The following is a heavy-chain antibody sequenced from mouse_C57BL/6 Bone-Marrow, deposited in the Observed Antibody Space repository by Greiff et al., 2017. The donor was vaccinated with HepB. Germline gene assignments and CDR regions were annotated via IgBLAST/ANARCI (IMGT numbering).Heavy chain of an antibody. CDR2: ISDGGSYT. D-gene: IGHD1-1*01. CDR3: ARDRAYGPWFAY. CDR1: GFTFSSYA. Sequence: EVQLVESGGGLVKPGGSLKLSCAASGFTFSSYAMSWVRQTPEKRLEWVATISDGGSYTYYPDNVKGRFTISRDNAKNNLYLQMSHLKSEDTAMYYCARDRAYGPWFAYWGQGTLVTVSA. V-gene: IGHV5-4*01. J-gene: IGHJ3*01.